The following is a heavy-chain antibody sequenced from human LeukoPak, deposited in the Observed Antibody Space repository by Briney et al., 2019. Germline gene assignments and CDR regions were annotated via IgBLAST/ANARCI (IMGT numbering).Heavy chain of an antibody. J-gene: IGHJ3*02. CDR1: GFTFNNYV. D-gene: IGHD4-23*01. V-gene: IGHV3-33*08. CDR3: AREAVVTPGAFDI. Sequence: GGSLRLSCAASGFTFNNYVMNWVRQAPGKGLEWVAVIWYDGSNKYYADSVKGRFTISRDNSKNTLYLQMNSLRAEDTAVYYCAREAVVTPGAFDIWGQGTMVTVSS. CDR2: IWYDGSNK.